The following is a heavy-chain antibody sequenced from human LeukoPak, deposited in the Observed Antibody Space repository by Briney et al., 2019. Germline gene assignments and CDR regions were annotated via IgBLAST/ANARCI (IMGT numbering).Heavy chain of an antibody. CDR1: GFTFSSYA. Sequence: PGGSLRLSCAASGFTFSSYAISWVRQAPGKGLEWVGRIKSKTDGGTTDYAAPVKGRFTISRDDTKNTLYLQMNSLKTEDTAVYYCITDLGWDQPIWGLGTMVTVSS. D-gene: IGHD3-3*01. V-gene: IGHV3-15*01. J-gene: IGHJ3*02. CDR2: IKSKTDGGTT. CDR3: ITDLGWDQPI.